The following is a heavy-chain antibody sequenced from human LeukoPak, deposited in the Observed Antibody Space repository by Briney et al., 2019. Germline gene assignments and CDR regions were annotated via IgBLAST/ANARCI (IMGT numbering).Heavy chain of an antibody. CDR2: INQDGSEK. CDR3: ARGPTLTNYYYYYYMDV. J-gene: IGHJ6*03. CDR1: GFTFDDYW. D-gene: IGHD4-11*01. Sequence: PGGSLRLSCGASGFTFDDYWMSWVRQAPGQGLEWVANINQDGSEKYYLDSAKGRFTISRDNAKNSLYLQMNSLRAEDTAVYYCARGPTLTNYYYYYYMDVWGKGTTVTVSS. V-gene: IGHV3-7*04.